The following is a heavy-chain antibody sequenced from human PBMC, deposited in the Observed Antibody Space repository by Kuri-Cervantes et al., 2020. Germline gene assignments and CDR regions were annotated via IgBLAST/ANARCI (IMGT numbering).Heavy chain of an antibody. D-gene: IGHD1-26*01. V-gene: IGHV3-48*01. J-gene: IGHJ4*02. CDR1: GFTFSSYS. CDR3: ARGPARIG. Sequence: GGSLRLSCAASGFTFSSYSMNWVRQAPGKGLEWVSYISSSSSTIYYADSVKGRFTISRDNAKNSLYLQMNSLRAEDTAVYYCARGPARIGWSQGTLVTVSS. CDR2: ISSSSSTI.